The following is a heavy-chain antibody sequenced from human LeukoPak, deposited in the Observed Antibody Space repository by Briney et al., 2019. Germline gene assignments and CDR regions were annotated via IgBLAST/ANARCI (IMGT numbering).Heavy chain of an antibody. D-gene: IGHD5-12*01. J-gene: IGHJ4*02. CDR2: INPSSGGT. Sequence: GASVKVSCKASGYTFTGYYMHWVRQAPGQGLEWMGWINPSSGGTNYAQKFQGWVTMTRDTSISTAYMELSRLRSDDTAVYYCARGRDSGYDWDFDYWGQGTLVTVSS. CDR1: GYTFTGYY. CDR3: ARGRDSGYDWDFDY. V-gene: IGHV1-2*04.